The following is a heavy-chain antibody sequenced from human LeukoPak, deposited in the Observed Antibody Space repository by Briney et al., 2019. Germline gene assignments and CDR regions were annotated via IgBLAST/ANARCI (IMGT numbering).Heavy chain of an antibody. V-gene: IGHV5-51*01. J-gene: IGHJ4*02. CDR3: ARTLGYSSSYIDY. Sequence: GESLKISCKGSGYSFTSYWIGWVRQMPGKGLEGVGIIYPGDSDTRYSPSFQGQVTISADKSISTAYLQWSSLKASDTAMYYCARTLGYSSSYIDYWGQGTLVTVSS. CDR1: GYSFTSYW. D-gene: IGHD6-13*01. CDR2: IYPGDSDT.